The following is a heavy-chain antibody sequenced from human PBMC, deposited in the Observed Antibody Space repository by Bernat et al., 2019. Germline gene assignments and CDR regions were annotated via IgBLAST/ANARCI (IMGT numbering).Heavy chain of an antibody. Sequence: QVQLVESGGGVVQPGRSLRLSCAASGFTFSSYAMHWVRQAPGKGLEWVAVISYDGSNKYYADSVKGRFTISRDNSKNTLYLQMNSLRAEDTAVYYCARDIWYSHIASESYYYYGMDVWGQGTTVTVSS. J-gene: IGHJ6*02. CDR3: ARDIWYSHIASESYYYYGMDV. CDR2: ISYDGSNK. D-gene: IGHD6-13*01. V-gene: IGHV3-30-3*01. CDR1: GFTFSSYA.